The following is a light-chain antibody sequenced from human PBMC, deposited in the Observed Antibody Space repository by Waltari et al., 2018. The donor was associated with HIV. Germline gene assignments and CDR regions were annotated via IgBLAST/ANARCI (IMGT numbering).Light chain of an antibody. CDR3: QSYDSSLRASV. V-gene: IGLV1-40*01. J-gene: IGLJ2*01. Sequence: QSALTQPPSVSGAPGQRVTISCTGHRSNIGAGFFVHWYQPLPGTAPKLLVYRDINRPSGVPDRFAGSKSGTSASLVITGLQAEDEADYYCQSYDSSLRASVFGGGTKLTVL. CDR1: RSNIGAGFF. CDR2: RDI.